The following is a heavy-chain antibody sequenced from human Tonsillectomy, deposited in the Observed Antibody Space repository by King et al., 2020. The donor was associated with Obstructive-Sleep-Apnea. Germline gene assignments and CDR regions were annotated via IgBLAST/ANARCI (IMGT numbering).Heavy chain of an antibody. Sequence: VQLVESGGGLVQPGGSLRLSCAASGFSFSSYWMSWVRQAPGKGLEWVANIKQDGSEKYYLDSVKGRFTISRDNAKNSLYLQMNSLRAEDTAVYYCVRRYCSSTSCYFNYWGQGTLVTVSS. V-gene: IGHV3-7*03. CDR3: VRRYCSSTSCYFNY. J-gene: IGHJ4*02. CDR1: GFSFSSYW. D-gene: IGHD2-2*01. CDR2: IKQDGSEK.